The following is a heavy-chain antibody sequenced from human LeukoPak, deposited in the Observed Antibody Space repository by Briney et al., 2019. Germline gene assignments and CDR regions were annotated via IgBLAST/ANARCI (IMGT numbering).Heavy chain of an antibody. Sequence: SETLSLTCTVSGYSISSGYYWGWIRQPPGKGLEWLGSIYHSGSTYYNPSLKSRVTISVDTSKNPFSLKLSSVTAADTAVYYCAREVPASSPPDYWGQGTLVTVPS. V-gene: IGHV4-38-2*02. D-gene: IGHD2-2*01. CDR3: AREVPASSPPDY. CDR1: GYSISSGYY. CDR2: IYHSGST. J-gene: IGHJ4*02.